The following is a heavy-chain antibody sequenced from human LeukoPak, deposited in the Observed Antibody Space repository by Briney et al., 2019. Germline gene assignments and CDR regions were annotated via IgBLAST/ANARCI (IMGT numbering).Heavy chain of an antibody. CDR3: TFSSYGDHVGVDAFDI. V-gene: IGHV3-74*01. D-gene: IGHD4-17*01. CDR2: INSDGRST. CDR1: EFTFSIYW. J-gene: IGHJ3*02. Sequence: GRSLRLSCAASEFTFSIYWMHWVRQAPGKGLVWVSRINSDGRSTNFADSVKGRFTISRDNAKNTLHLQMNSLRVEDTAVYYCTFSSYGDHVGVDAFDIWGQGTMVTVSS.